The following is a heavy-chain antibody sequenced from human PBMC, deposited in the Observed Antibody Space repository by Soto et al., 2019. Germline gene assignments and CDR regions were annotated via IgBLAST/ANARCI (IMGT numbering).Heavy chain of an antibody. Sequence: QITLKESGPTRVRPTQTLALTCTFSGFSLTTSGVGVGWIRKTPGKALEWLAVIYWDDDKRYSPSLKSRLTFTKDTSKNQVVLTMADMDPVDTATYFCAHRGYMYGNWDHGYFDYWGQGTLVTVSS. CDR1: GFSLTTSGVG. V-gene: IGHV2-5*02. D-gene: IGHD5-18*01. J-gene: IGHJ4*02. CDR3: AHRGYMYGNWDHGYFDY. CDR2: IYWDDDK.